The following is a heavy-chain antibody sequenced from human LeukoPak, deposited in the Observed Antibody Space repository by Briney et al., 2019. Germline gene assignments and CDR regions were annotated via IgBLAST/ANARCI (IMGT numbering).Heavy chain of an antibody. J-gene: IGHJ4*02. Sequence: SETLSLTCTVSGGSISSGDYYWSWIRQPPGKGLEWIGYIYYSGSTYYNPPLKSRVTISVDTSKNQFSLKLSSVTAADTAVYYCARAITMVRGVIGFDYWGQGTLVTVSS. V-gene: IGHV4-30-4*01. D-gene: IGHD3-10*01. CDR3: ARAITMVRGVIGFDY. CDR1: GGSISSGDYY. CDR2: IYYSGST.